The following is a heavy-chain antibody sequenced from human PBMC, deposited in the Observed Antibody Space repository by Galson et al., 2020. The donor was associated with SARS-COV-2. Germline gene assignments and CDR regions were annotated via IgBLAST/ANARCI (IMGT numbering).Heavy chain of an antibody. V-gene: IGHV4-34*01. CDR2: INHSGST. CDR1: GGSFSGYY. Sequence: SQTLSLTCAVYGGSFSGYYWSWIRQPPGKGLEWIGEINHSGSTNYNPSLKSRVTISVDTSKNQFSLKLSSVTAADTAVYYCARGSAAWGAPIDYWGQGTLVTVSS. CDR3: ARGSAAWGAPIDY. D-gene: IGHD6-13*01. J-gene: IGHJ4*02.